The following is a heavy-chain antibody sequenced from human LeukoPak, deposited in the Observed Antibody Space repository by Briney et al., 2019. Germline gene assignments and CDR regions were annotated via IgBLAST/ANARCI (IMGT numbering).Heavy chain of an antibody. CDR3: AKDQVVRGVNDY. D-gene: IGHD3-10*01. CDR1: GFTFSSYA. V-gene: IGHV3-23*01. J-gene: IGHJ4*02. Sequence: PGGSLRLSCAASGFTFSSYAMSWVRQAPGKGLEWVSAISGSGGSTYYADSVKGRVTISRDNSKNTLYLQMNSLRAEDTAVYYCAKDQVVRGVNDYWGQGTLATVSS. CDR2: ISGSGGST.